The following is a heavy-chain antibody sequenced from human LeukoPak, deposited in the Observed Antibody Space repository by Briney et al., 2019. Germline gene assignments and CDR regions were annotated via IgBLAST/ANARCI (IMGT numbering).Heavy chain of an antibody. V-gene: IGHV3-21*01. J-gene: IGHJ4*02. D-gene: IGHD5-18*01. CDR3: ANGRSEETWIQLWSLDY. CDR2: ISSSSSYI. CDR1: GFTFSSYS. Sequence: GGSLRLSCAASGFTFSSYSMNWVRQAPGKGLEWVSSISSSSSYIYYADSVKGRFTISRDNAKNSLYLQMNSLRAEDTAVYYCANGRSEETWIQLWSLDYWGQGTLVTVSS.